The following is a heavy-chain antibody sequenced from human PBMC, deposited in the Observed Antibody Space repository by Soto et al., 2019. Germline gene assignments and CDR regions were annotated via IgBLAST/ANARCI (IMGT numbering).Heavy chain of an antibody. CDR2: ISSNGGST. CDR3: IRDTVPVSAFLLNRSSDL. J-gene: IGHJ2*01. V-gene: IGHV3-64*01. Sequence: VRQDTGKGLEYVSAISSNGGSTYYANSVKGRFTISRDNSKNTLYLQMGSLRFVFFHAEDGIRDTVPVSAFLLNRSSDL. D-gene: IGHD2-15*01.